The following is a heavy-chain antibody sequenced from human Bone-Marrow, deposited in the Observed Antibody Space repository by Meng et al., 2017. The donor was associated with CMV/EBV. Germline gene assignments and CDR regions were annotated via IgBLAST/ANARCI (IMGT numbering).Heavy chain of an antibody. CDR1: GGTFSSYA. CDR3: ARGGGAIDIWFDP. Sequence: SVKVSCKASGGTFSSYAISWVRQAPGQGLEWMGGIIPIFGTANYAQKFQGRVTMTRNTSISTAYMELSSLRSEDTAVYYCARGGGAIDIWFDPWGQGTLVTVSS. V-gene: IGHV1-69*05. D-gene: IGHD2-21*01. CDR2: IIPIFGTA. J-gene: IGHJ5*02.